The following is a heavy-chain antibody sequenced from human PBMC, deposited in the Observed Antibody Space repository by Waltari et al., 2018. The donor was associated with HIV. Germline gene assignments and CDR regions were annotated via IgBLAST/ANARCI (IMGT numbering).Heavy chain of an antibody. Sequence: QVQLQESGPGLVKPSQPLSLTCTVSGGSIRSCSYHWSWIRQPAGKGLEWIGRLYTSGSTDYNPSLKSRATISGDTSKNQFSLKLSSVTAADTAVYYCARAVVGGYDLGNNWFDPWGQGTLVTVSS. CDR1: GGSIRSCSYH. CDR2: LYTSGST. CDR3: ARAVVGGYDLGNNWFDP. V-gene: IGHV4-61*02. D-gene: IGHD5-12*01. J-gene: IGHJ5*02.